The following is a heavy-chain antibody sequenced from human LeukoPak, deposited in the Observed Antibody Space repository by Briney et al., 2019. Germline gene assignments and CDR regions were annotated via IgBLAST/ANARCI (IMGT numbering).Heavy chain of an antibody. CDR1: GFTFSSYA. CDR2: ISYDGSNK. D-gene: IGHD1-26*01. V-gene: IGHV3-30-3*01. J-gene: IGHJ4*02. CDR3: ARDQANSGSYCDY. Sequence: GGSLRLSCAASGFTFSSYAMHWVRQAPGKGLEWVAVISYDGSNKYYADSVKGRFTISRDNSKNTLYLQMNSLRAEDTAVYYCARDQANSGSYCDYWGQGTLVTVSS.